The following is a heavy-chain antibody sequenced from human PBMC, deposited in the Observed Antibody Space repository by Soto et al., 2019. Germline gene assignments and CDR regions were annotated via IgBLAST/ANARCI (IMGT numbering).Heavy chain of an antibody. D-gene: IGHD4-17*01. Sequence: TLSLTXTVSGGSISSGGYYWSWIRQHPGKGLEWIGYIYYSGSTYYNPSLKSRVTISVDTSKNQFSLKLSSVTAADTAVYYCARDLMDYGGNWFDPWGQGTLVTVSS. J-gene: IGHJ5*02. CDR3: ARDLMDYGGNWFDP. V-gene: IGHV4-31*02. CDR2: IYYSGST. CDR1: GGSISSGGYY.